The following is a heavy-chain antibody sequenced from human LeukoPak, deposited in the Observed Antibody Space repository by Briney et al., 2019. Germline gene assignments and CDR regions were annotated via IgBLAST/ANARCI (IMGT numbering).Heavy chain of an antibody. CDR1: GFTFSSYW. CDR2: ISEDGSST. J-gene: IGHJ4*02. V-gene: IGHV3-74*01. CDR3: ARDQLYCSGGYCYKDY. D-gene: IGHD2-15*01. Sequence: GGTLRLSCEASGFTFSSYWMHWVRQTPGKGLVWVSRISEDGSSTSYADSVKGRFTISRDNAKNMLYLQLNSLRVEDTAVYYCARDQLYCSGGYCYKDYWGQGTLVTVSS.